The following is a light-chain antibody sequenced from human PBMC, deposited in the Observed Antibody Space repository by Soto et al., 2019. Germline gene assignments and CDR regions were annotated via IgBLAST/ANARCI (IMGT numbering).Light chain of an antibody. CDR3: SSYTSSSTLV. V-gene: IGLV2-14*01. J-gene: IGLJ2*01. CDR2: DVS. Sequence: QSALTQPASVSGSPGQSITISCTGTSSDVGGYNYVSWYQQHPGKAPKLMIYDVSNRPSGVSNRFSGSKSGNTDSLTISGLQAEDEAYYYCSSYTSSSTLVFGGGTKLTVL. CDR1: SSDVGGYNY.